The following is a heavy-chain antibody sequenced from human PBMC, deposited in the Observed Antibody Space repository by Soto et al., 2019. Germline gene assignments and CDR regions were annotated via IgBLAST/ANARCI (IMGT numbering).Heavy chain of an antibody. CDR3: ARGQRKAAAGTPLFHY. Sequence: GASVKVSCKASGYTFTSYGISWVRQAPGQGLEWMGWINPNSGGTNYAQKFQGWVTMTRDTSISTAYMELSRLRSDDTAVYYCARGQRKAAAGTPLFHYWGQGTLVTVSS. CDR1: GYTFTSYG. D-gene: IGHD6-13*01. V-gene: IGHV1-2*04. CDR2: INPNSGGT. J-gene: IGHJ4*02.